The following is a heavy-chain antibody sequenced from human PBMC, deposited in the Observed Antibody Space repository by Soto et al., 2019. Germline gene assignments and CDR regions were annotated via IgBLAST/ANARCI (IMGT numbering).Heavy chain of an antibody. CDR3: AREEGTELDF. CDR1: GYTFTDAY. J-gene: IGHJ4*02. D-gene: IGHD1-7*01. CDR2: INPKNGGT. Sequence: QVRLVQSGAEVKKPGASVKVTCKPSGYTFTDAYIHWVRQAPGQGLEWLGWINPKNGGTNYAQKFQGRVTMTRDTSCSTAFMELSSLNSNDTAVYYCAREEGTELDFWGQGTLVTVSS. V-gene: IGHV1-2*02.